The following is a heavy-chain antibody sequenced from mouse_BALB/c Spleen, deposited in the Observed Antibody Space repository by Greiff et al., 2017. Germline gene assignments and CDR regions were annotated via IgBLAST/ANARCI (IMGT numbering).Heavy chain of an antibody. D-gene: IGHD2-1*01. J-gene: IGHJ4*01. Sequence: QVQLQQSGAELVRPGTSVKVSCKASGYAFTNYLIEWVKQRPGQGLEWIGVINPGSGGTNYNEKFKGKATLTADKSSSTAYMQLSSLTSDDSAVYFCARPLYGNYDYYAMDYWGQGNSVTGSS. CDR3: ARPLYGNYDYYAMDY. V-gene: IGHV1-54*01. CDR2: INPGSGGT. CDR1: GYAFTNYL.